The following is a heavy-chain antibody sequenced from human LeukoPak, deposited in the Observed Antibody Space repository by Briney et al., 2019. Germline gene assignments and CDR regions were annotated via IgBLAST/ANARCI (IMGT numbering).Heavy chain of an antibody. V-gene: IGHV3-23*01. D-gene: IGHD6-6*01. CDR3: AKGSRSSRPYYFDF. CDR1: EFTFRNYA. Sequence: GGSLRLSCAGSEFTFRNYAMSWVRQAPGKGLEWVSAITDSGGNTYHADSVKGRFTISRDNSKNTLFLQMNSLRVEDTAVYYCAKGSRSSRPYYFDFWGQGTLVTVSS. CDR2: ITDSGGNT. J-gene: IGHJ4*02.